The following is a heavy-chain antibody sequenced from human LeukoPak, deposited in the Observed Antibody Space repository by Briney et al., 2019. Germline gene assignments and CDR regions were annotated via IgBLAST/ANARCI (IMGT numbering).Heavy chain of an antibody. D-gene: IGHD6-13*01. J-gene: IGHJ3*02. CDR2: IWYDGSNK. CDR1: GFTFSSYG. CDR3: ARIDSSSWYDAFDI. Sequence: PGGSLRLSCAASGFTFSSYGMHWVRQAPGKGLEWVAVIWYDGSNKYYADSVKGRFTNSRDNSKNTLYLQMNSLRAEDTAVYYCARIDSSSWYDAFDIWGQGTMVTVSS. V-gene: IGHV3-33*01.